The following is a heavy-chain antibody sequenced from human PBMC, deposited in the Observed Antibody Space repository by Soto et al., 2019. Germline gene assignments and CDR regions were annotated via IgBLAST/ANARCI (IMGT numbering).Heavy chain of an antibody. V-gene: IGHV1-18*01. Sequence: ASLNVYCKASGYTFTSYGISWVRQAPVQGLEWMGWISAYNGNTNYEQKLQGRVTMTTDTSTSTAYMELMSLRSDDTAVYYCARDQIPVDTAMVTGVDIDIWG. CDR3: ARDQIPVDTAMVTGVDIDI. J-gene: IGHJ3*02. D-gene: IGHD5-18*01. CDR2: ISAYNGNT. CDR1: GYTFTSYG.